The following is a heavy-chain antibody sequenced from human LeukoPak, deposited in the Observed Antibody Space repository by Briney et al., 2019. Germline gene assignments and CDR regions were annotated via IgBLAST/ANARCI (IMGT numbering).Heavy chain of an antibody. Sequence: SVKVSCKASGYTFTSYGISWVRQAPGQGLEWMGWINPNSGGANYAQKFQGRVTMTRDTSISTAYMELSRLRSDDTAVYYCWYDTPSYNYCGQGTLVTVSS. D-gene: IGHD3-22*01. CDR2: INPNSGGA. V-gene: IGHV1-2*02. J-gene: IGHJ4*02. CDR1: GYTFTSYG. CDR3: WYDTPSYNY.